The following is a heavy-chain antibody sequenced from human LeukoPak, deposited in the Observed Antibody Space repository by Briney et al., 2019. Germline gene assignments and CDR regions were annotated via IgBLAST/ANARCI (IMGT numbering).Heavy chain of an antibody. CDR1: GYSFFSYG. CDR3: ARDLGSGSSDAFDI. CDR2: INPNSGGT. V-gene: IGHV1-2*02. Sequence: ASVTVSCKASGYSFFSYGINWVRQAPGQGLEWMGWINPNSGGTNYAQKFQGRVTMTRDTSISTAYMELSRLRSDDTAVYYCARDLGSGSSDAFDIWGQGTMVTVSS. D-gene: IGHD1-26*01. J-gene: IGHJ3*02.